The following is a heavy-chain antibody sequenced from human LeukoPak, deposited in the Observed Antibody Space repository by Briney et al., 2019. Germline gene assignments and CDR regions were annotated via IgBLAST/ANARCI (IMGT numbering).Heavy chain of an antibody. D-gene: IGHD3-16*01. CDR1: GFTFSRYS. CDR3: MSYAGRSDDY. CDR2: ISSSSSYR. Sequence: PEGSLRLSCAAPGFTFSRYSMNWVRQAPGKGLEWVSSISSSSSYRYYADSVKGRFTISRDNAKNSLHLQMNSLRAEDTAVYYCMSYAGRSDDYWGQGTLVTVSS. V-gene: IGHV3-21*01. J-gene: IGHJ4*02.